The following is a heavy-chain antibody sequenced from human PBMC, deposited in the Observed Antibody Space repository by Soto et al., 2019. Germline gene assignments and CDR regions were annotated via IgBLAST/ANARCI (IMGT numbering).Heavy chain of an antibody. Sequence: GGSLRLSCAASGFTFSSYDMHWVRQATGKGLEWVSAIGTAGDTYYPGSVKGRFTISRENAKNSLYLQMNSLRAEDTAVYYCARDGGFGENHYYYYYYGMDVWGQGTTVTVSS. CDR3: ARDGGFGENHYYYYYYGMDV. CDR2: IGTAGDT. J-gene: IGHJ6*02. CDR1: GFTFSSYD. D-gene: IGHD3-10*01. V-gene: IGHV3-13*01.